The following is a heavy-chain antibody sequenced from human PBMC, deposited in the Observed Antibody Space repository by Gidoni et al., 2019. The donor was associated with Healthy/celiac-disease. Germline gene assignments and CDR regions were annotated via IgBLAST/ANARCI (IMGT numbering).Heavy chain of an antibody. J-gene: IGHJ4*02. CDR3: ARRGGYSFDYDY. CDR1: GRPISGNTYY. CDR2: IYYSGSS. Sequence: QLQLQESGPGLVKPSETLSLTCTVSGRPISGNTYYWGWLRQPPGKGLEWLGDIYYSGSSYYNPSLKSRVTISVDTSKNQFSLKLTSVTAADTAVYYCARRGGYSFDYDYWGQGMLVTVSS. D-gene: IGHD5-18*01. V-gene: IGHV4-39*01.